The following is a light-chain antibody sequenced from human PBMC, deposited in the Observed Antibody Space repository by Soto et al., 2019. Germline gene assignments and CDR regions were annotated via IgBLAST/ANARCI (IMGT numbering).Light chain of an antibody. CDR1: QSVLYSSNNKNY. J-gene: IGKJ1*01. CDR3: QQYHYTPWT. CDR2: WAS. V-gene: IGKV4-1*01. Sequence: DIVMTQSPDSLAVSLGERATLNCKSSQSVLYSSNNKNYLAWYQQKPGQPPKLLIYWASTRESGVPDRFSGTGSDSEFTLTIASLQAEDVAVYYCQQYHYTPWTFGQGTKVEI.